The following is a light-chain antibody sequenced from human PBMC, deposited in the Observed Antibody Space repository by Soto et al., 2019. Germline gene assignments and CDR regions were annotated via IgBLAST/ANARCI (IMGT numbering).Light chain of an antibody. V-gene: IGLV1-44*01. CDR1: SSNIGTNT. Sequence: QSVLTQPPSASGTPGQRVSISCSGGSSNIGTNTVNWYQHLPGKAPRLLISEVQNRPSGVSHRFSGSKSANTASLTISGLQAEDEADYYCSSYTTTTTWVFGGGTKVTVL. CDR2: EVQ. CDR3: SSYTTTTTWV. J-gene: IGLJ3*02.